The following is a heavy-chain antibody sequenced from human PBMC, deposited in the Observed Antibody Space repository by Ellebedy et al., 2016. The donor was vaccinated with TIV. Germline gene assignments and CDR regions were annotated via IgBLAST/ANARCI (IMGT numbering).Heavy chain of an antibody. CDR3: ARDSTTVTIGY. V-gene: IGHV3-21*01. CDR1: GFTFRNYT. Sequence: ESLKISCAASGFTFRNYTINWVRQAPGEGLEWVSFISSSSSYIYYADSVKGRFTISRDNSKNSLYLQMNSLRAEDTAVYYCARDSTTVTIGYWGQGTLVTVSS. D-gene: IGHD4-17*01. J-gene: IGHJ4*02. CDR2: ISSSSSYI.